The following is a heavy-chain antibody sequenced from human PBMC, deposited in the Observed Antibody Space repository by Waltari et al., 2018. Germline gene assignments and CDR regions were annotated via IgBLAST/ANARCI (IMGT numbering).Heavy chain of an antibody. V-gene: IGHV1-69*05. J-gene: IGHJ4*02. CDR1: GGTFSSYA. CDR3: ARVPEYYYGSGSYSYYFDY. Sequence: QVQLVQSGAEVKKPGSSVKVSCKASGGTFSSYAISWVRQAPGQGLEWMGGIIPIFGTANYAQKFQGRVTITTDESTSTAYMERSSLRSEDTAVYYGARVPEYYYGSGSYSYYFDYWGQGTLVTVSS. D-gene: IGHD3-10*01. CDR2: IIPIFGTA.